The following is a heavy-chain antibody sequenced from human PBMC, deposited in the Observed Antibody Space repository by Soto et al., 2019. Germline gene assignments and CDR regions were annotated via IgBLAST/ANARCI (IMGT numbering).Heavy chain of an antibody. D-gene: IGHD3-10*01. CDR3: AKNLASDFSNPLWSMDV. CDR1: GFTFSNFG. V-gene: IGHV3-30*18. J-gene: IGHJ6*02. CDR2: ISYHGGIK. Sequence: GESLKISCAGSGFTFSNFGIHWVRQAPGKGLEWVAYISYHGGIKYYADSVKGPFTISRDNSQYTVHLQMNSLRPEDSAVYYCAKNLASDFSNPLWSMDVWGQGTTVTVSS.